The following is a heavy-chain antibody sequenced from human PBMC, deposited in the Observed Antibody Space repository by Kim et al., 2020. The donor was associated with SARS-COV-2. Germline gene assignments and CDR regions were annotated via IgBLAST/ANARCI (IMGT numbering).Heavy chain of an antibody. CDR1: GYSFTSYW. Sequence: GESLKISCKGSGYSFTSYWIGWVRQMPGKGLEWMGIIYPGDSDTRYSPSFQGQVTISADKSISTAYLQWSSLKASDTAMYYCARIRVVGYCSGGSCYSYSTNRVWGPHYYFDYWGQGTLVTVSS. J-gene: IGHJ4*02. D-gene: IGHD2-15*01. CDR3: ARIRVVGYCSGGSCYSYSTNRVWGPHYYFDY. CDR2: IYPGDSDT. V-gene: IGHV5-51*01.